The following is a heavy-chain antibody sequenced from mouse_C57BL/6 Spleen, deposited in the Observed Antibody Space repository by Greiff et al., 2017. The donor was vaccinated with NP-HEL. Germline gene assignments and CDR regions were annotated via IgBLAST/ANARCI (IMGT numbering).Heavy chain of an antibody. Sequence: EVQLQQSGPELVKPGASVKISCKASGYTFTDYYMNWVKQSHGKSLEWIGDINPNNGGTSYNQKFKGKATLTVDKSSSTAYMELRSLTSEDSAVYYCARCGTTVVYFDYWGQGTTLTVSS. V-gene: IGHV1-26*01. D-gene: IGHD1-1*01. CDR2: INPNNGGT. CDR1: GYTFTDYY. CDR3: ARCGTTVVYFDY. J-gene: IGHJ2*01.